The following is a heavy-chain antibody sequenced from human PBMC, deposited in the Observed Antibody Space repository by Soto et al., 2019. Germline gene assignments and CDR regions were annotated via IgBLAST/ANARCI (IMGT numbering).Heavy chain of an antibody. CDR2: IWPGDSET. J-gene: IGHJ3*02. V-gene: IGHV5-51*01. CDR1: GYSFASYW. Sequence: PGESLKISCKASGYSFASYWIGWVRQMPGKGLEWMGIIWPGDSETKYSPSFEGQVTISADKSITTAYLQWSSLKASDTAIYYCARLTQIVVVPEIWGQGTMVTVSS. D-gene: IGHD3-22*01. CDR3: ARLTQIVVVPEI.